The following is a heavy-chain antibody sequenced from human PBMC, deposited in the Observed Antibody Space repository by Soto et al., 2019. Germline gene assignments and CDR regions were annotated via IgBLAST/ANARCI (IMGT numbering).Heavy chain of an antibody. CDR2: IYYSGST. V-gene: IGHV4-59*01. J-gene: IGHJ6*02. CDR3: ARVPAAAPYYYGMDV. CDR1: GGSISSYY. Sequence: SEILSLTCTVSGGSISSYYWSWIRQPPGKGLEWIGYIYYSGSTNYNPSLKSRVTISVDTSKNQFSLKLSSVTAADTAVYYCARVPAAAPYYYGMDVWGQGTTVTVSS. D-gene: IGHD6-13*01.